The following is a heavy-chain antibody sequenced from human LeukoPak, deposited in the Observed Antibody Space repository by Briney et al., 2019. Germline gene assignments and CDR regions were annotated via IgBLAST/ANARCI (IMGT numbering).Heavy chain of an antibody. CDR2: ISSTSDYI. D-gene: IGHD3-10*01. V-gene: IGHV3-21*01. J-gene: IGHJ4*02. Sequence: GGSLRLSCAASGFTFSRYSMNWVRQAPGKGLEWASSISSTSDYIFYADSVKGRFTISRDNADDSLYLQMNSLRAEDTAVYYCARDLSYYGSGSYYYFDYWGQGTLVTVSS. CDR1: GFTFSRYS. CDR3: ARDLSYYGSGSYYYFDY.